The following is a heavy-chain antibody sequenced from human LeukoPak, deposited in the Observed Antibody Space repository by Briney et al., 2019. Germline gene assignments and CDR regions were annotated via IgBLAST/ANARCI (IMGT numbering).Heavy chain of an antibody. CDR1: GFTLDDYA. CDR3: AKTGFQWGYYFYYMDV. CDR2: ISWNSGSI. D-gene: IGHD1-14*01. J-gene: IGHJ6*03. Sequence: GGSLRLSCAASGFTLDDYAMHWVRQAPGKGLEWVSGISWNSGSIGYADSVKGRFTISRDNAKNTLYLQMNSLIAEDTAVYYCAKTGFQWGYYFYYMDVWGKGTTVTVSS. V-gene: IGHV3-9*01.